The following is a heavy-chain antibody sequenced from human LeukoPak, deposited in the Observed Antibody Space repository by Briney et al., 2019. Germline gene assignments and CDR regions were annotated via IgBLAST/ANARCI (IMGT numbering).Heavy chain of an antibody. V-gene: IGHV3-21*01. CDR1: GFTFSNYK. Sequence: GGSLRLSCAASGFTFSNYKMNWVRQAPGKGLEWVSFISTSSNYIYYSDSVKGRFTISRDNAKNSLFVQMNSLRAEDTAVYYFATVSDGWSGYWGQGTLVTVSS. D-gene: IGHD6-19*01. J-gene: IGHJ4*02. CDR2: ISTSSNYI. CDR3: ATVSDGWSGY.